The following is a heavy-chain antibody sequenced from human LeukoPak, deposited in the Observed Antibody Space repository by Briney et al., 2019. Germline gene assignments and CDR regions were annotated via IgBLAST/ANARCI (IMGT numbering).Heavy chain of an antibody. J-gene: IGHJ4*02. CDR3: ARVGYSSGRLRD. V-gene: IGHV3-53*01. Sequence: GGSLRLSCAASGFTVSTNYMSWVRQAPVKGLEWVSVIYSGGSTYYADSVKGRFTISRDNSKNTLYLQMNSLRAEDTAVYYCARVGYSSGRLRDWGQGTLVTVSS. D-gene: IGHD6-19*01. CDR1: GFTVSTNY. CDR2: IYSGGST.